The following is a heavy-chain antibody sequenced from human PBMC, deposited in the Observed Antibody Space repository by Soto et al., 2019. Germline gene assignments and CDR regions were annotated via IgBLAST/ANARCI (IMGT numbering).Heavy chain of an antibody. CDR3: ARDHRWKNGMDV. CDR1: GFTFSSYS. D-gene: IGHD1-1*01. Sequence: PGGSLRLSCAASGFTFSSYSMNWVRQAPGKGLEWVSSISSSSSYIYYADSVKGRSTISRDNAKNSLYLQMNSLRAEDTAVYYCARDHRWKNGMDVWGQGTTVTVSS. CDR2: ISSSSSYI. J-gene: IGHJ6*02. V-gene: IGHV3-21*01.